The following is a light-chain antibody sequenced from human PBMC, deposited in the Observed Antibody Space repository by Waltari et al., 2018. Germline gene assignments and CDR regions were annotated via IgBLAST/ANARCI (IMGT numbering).Light chain of an antibody. Sequence: EIVLTQSPGTLSLSPGERATLSCRASQSVTSSWLAWYQQKPGQAPRLLIYGASSRATGIPDRFSGSGSGTDFTLTISRLEPEDFAVFYCQQYGTSPYTFGQGTKLEIK. J-gene: IGKJ2*01. CDR3: QQYGTSPYT. CDR2: GAS. V-gene: IGKV3-20*01. CDR1: QSVTSSW.